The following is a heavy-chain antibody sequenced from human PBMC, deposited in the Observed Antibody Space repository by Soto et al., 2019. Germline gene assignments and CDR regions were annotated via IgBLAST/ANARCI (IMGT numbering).Heavy chain of an antibody. D-gene: IGHD2-2*01. CDR1: GGSFSGYY. CDR2: INHSGST. V-gene: IGHV4-34*01. CDR3: ATSNTTCPGCYS. Sequence: SETLSLTCAVYGGSFSGYYWSWIRQPPGKGLEWIGEINHSGSTNYNPSLKSRVTMSVDTSKNQFSLNLTSVTAADTAMYYCATSNTTCPGCYSWGQGTLVTVSS. J-gene: IGHJ5*02.